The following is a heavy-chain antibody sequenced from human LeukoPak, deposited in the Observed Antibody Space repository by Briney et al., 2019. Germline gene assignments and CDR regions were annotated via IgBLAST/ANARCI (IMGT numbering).Heavy chain of an antibody. CDR1: GYSFASYW. Sequence: GEPLKISCKGSGYSFASYWIGWVRQMPGKGLEWMGIIYPGDSDTRYSPSFQGQVTISADKSISTAYLQWSSLKASDTAMYYCARISTYCSSTSCRPDDAFDIWGQGTMVTVSS. CDR2: IYPGDSDT. V-gene: IGHV5-51*01. J-gene: IGHJ3*02. D-gene: IGHD2-2*01. CDR3: ARISTYCSSTSCRPDDAFDI.